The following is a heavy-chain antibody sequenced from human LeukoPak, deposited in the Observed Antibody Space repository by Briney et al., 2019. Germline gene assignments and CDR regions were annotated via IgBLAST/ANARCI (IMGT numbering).Heavy chain of an antibody. CDR3: MIVPYYYGSGSHYFDY. CDR2: IYYSGST. V-gene: IGHV4-39*01. Sequence: SETLSLTCTVSGGSISSSSYYWGWIRQPPGKGLEWIGSIYYSGSTYYNPSLKSRVTISVDTSKNQFSLKLSSVTAADTAVHYCMIVPYYYGSGSHYFDYWGQGTLVTVSS. CDR1: GGSISSSSYY. D-gene: IGHD3-10*01. J-gene: IGHJ4*02.